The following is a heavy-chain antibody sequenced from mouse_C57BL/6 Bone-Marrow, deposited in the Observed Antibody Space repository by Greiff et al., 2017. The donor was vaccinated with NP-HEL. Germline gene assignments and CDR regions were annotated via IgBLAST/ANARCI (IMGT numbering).Heavy chain of an antibody. CDR1: GFNIKDDY. V-gene: IGHV14-4*01. J-gene: IGHJ1*03. CDR3: TSILILYDYDGAFDV. D-gene: IGHD2-4*01. CDR2: IDPENGDT. Sequence: VQLKQSGAELVRPGASVKLSCTASGFNIKDDYMHWVKQRPEQGLEWIGWIDPENGDTEYASKFQGKATITADTSSNTAYLQLSSLTSEDTAVYYCTSILILYDYDGAFDVWGTGTTVTVSS.